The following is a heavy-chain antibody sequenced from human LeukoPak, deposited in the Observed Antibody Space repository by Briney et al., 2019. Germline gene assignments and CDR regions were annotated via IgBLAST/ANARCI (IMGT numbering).Heavy chain of an antibody. CDR2: INHSGST. CDR1: GGSFSGYY. V-gene: IGHV4-34*01. CDR3: ARQNYVWGSYRQIDY. D-gene: IGHD3-16*02. J-gene: IGHJ4*02. Sequence: PSETLSLTCAVYGGSFSGYYWSWIRQPPGKGLEGIGEINHSGSTNYNPSLKSRVTISVDTSKNQFSLKLSSVTAADTAVYYCARQNYVWGSYRQIDYWGQGTLVTVSS.